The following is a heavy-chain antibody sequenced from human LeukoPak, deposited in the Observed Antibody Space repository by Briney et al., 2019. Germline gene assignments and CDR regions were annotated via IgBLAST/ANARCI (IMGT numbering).Heavy chain of an antibody. V-gene: IGHV1-2*02. Sequence: ASVKVSCKASGYTFTGYYIHWVRQAPGQGLEWMGYINPGSGGTNYAQKFQGRVTMTRDTSISTAYMELSGLTSDDTAVYYCARSITATGHWGQGTLVTVSS. CDR3: ARSITATGH. CDR2: INPGSGGT. J-gene: IGHJ4*02. D-gene: IGHD1-1*01. CDR1: GYTFTGYY.